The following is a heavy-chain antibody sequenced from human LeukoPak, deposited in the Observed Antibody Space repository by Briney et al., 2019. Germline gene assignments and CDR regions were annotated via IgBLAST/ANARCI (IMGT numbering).Heavy chain of an antibody. CDR3: VRDFHRRLYDTNYYFY. V-gene: IGHV3-48*04. D-gene: IGHD4/OR15-4a*01. CDR2: ISSSSNNI. CDR1: GFTFSIYS. Sequence: GGSLRLSCAASGFTFSIYSMNWVRQAPGRGLEWVSYISSSSNNIYYADSVKGRFTISRDNAKNSLYMQMNSLRAEDTAVYYCVRDFHRRLYDTNYYFYWGQGTLVTVSS. J-gene: IGHJ4*02.